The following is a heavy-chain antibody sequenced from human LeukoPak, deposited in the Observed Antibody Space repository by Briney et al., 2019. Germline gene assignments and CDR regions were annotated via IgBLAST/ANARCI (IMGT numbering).Heavy chain of an antibody. CDR3: ARITMVRGVISPFDY. Sequence: GGSLRLSCAASGFSLSSYSMNWVRQAPGKGLEWVSSSSSSSSYIYYADSVKGRFTISRDNAKNSLYLQMNSLRAEDTAVYYCARITMVRGVISPFDYWGQGTLVTVSS. CDR2: SSSSSSYI. J-gene: IGHJ4*02. V-gene: IGHV3-21*01. CDR1: GFSLSSYS. D-gene: IGHD3-10*01.